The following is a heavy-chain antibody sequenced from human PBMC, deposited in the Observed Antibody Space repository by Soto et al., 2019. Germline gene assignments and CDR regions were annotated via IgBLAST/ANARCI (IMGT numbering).Heavy chain of an antibody. CDR2: ISSSSSYI. J-gene: IGHJ6*01. D-gene: IGHD2-2*01. V-gene: IGHV3-21*01. Sequence: EVQLVESGGGLVKPGGSLRLSCAASGFTFSSYSMNWVRQAPGKGLEWVSSISSSSSYIYYADSVKGRFTISRDNAKNSLYLQMNSLRAEDTAVYYCARAHLPSIVVVPAASYYYYGMDVW. CDR3: ARAHLPSIVVVPAASYYYYGMDV. CDR1: GFTFSSYS.